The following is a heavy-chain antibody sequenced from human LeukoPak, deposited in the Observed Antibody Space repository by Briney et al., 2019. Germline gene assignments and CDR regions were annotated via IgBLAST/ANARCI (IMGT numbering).Heavy chain of an antibody. J-gene: IGHJ6*02. CDR2: IYSGGST. V-gene: IGHV3-53*01. CDR1: GFTFSSYW. D-gene: IGHD3-3*01. Sequence: PGGSLRLSCAASGFTFSSYWMSWVRQAPGKGLEWVSVIYSGGSTYYADSVKGRFTISRDNSKNTLYLQMSSLRAEDTAVYYCARERFVYDFWSGYYETPADYYYYGMDVWGQGTTVTVSS. CDR3: ARERFVYDFWSGYYETPADYYYYGMDV.